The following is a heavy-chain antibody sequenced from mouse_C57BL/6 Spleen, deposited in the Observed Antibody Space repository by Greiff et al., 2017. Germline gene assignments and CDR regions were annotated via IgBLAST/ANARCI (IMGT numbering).Heavy chain of an antibody. J-gene: IGHJ2*01. D-gene: IGHD1-1*01. CDR3: ARGGALITTVVATWEYYFDY. CDR2: IHPNSGST. Sequence: QVQLQQPGAELVKPGASVKLSCKASGYTFTSYWMHWVKQRPGQGLEWIGMIHPNSGSTNYNEKFKSKATLTVDKSSSTAYMQLSSLTSEDSAVYYCARGGALITTVVATWEYYFDYWGQGTTLTVSS. CDR1: GYTFTSYW. V-gene: IGHV1-64*01.